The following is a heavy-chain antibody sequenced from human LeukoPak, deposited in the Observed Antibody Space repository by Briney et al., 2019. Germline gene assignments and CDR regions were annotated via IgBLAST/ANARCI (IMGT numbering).Heavy chain of an antibody. J-gene: IGHJ5*02. Sequence: PSETLSLTCAVYGGSFSGYYWSWIRQPPGKGLEWIGEINHSGSTNYNPSLKSRVTISVDKSKNQFSLKLSSVTAADTAVYYCARAPYYYDSSGYHNWFDPWGQGTLVTVSS. CDR2: INHSGST. D-gene: IGHD3-22*01. CDR3: ARAPYYYDSSGYHNWFDP. CDR1: GGSFSGYY. V-gene: IGHV4-34*01.